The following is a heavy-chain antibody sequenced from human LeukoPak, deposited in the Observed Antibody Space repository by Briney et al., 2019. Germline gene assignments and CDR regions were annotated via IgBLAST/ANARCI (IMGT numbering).Heavy chain of an antibody. D-gene: IGHD3-10*01. CDR1: GGSLSFYY. CDR3: ARRFYGSGSYYKRNNWFDP. V-gene: IGHV4-34*01. Sequence: QASETLSLTCGVSGGSLSFYYWSWIRQSPGKGLEWIAEISQNGDSNYNMSLKSRVTISVDTSKNQFSLKLSSVTAADTAVYYCARRFYGSGSYYKRNNWFDPWGQGTLVTVSS. J-gene: IGHJ5*02. CDR2: ISQNGDS.